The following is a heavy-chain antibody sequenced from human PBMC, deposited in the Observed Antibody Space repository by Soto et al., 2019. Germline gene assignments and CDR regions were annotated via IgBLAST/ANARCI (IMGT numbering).Heavy chain of an antibody. CDR3: ARHELMITFGGVIVSLWFDP. CDR2: IYYSGST. CDR1: GGYIRSSSYY. V-gene: IGHV4-39*01. D-gene: IGHD3-16*02. Sequence: SSETQSLTCPVSGGYIRSSSYYWGWIRQPPGKGLEWIGSIYYSGSTYYNPSLKSRVTISVDTSKNQFSLKLSSVTAADTAVYYCARHELMITFGGVIVSLWFDPWGQGTLVTVSS. J-gene: IGHJ5*02.